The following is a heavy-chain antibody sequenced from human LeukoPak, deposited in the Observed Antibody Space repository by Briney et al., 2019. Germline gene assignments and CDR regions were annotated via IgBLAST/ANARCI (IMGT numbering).Heavy chain of an antibody. CDR3: ARDPMVRGSDGMDV. CDR2: IYSGGST. J-gene: IGHJ6*02. Sequence: GGSLRLSCAASGNYWMHWVRQAPGKGLEWVSVIYSGGSTYYADSVKGRFTISRDNSKNTLYLQMNSLRAEDTAVYYCARDPMVRGSDGMDVWGQGTTVTVSS. D-gene: IGHD3-10*01. V-gene: IGHV3-53*01. CDR1: GNYW.